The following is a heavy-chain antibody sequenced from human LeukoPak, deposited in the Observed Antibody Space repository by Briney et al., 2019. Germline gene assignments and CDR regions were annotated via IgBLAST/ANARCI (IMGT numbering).Heavy chain of an antibody. V-gene: IGHV4-59*12. D-gene: IGHD6-13*01. CDR1: GGSISGYY. CDR2: IYYSGST. J-gene: IGHJ4*02. Sequence: SETLSLTCTVSGGSISGYYWSWIRQPPGKGLEWIGYIYYSGSTNYSPSLKSRVTMSVDTSKNQFSLKLSSVTAADTAVYYCARDIVAAAGSFDYWGQGTQVTVSS. CDR3: ARDIVAAAGSFDY.